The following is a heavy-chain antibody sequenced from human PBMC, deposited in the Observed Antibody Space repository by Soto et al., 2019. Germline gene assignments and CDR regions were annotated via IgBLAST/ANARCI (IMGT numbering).Heavy chain of an antibody. J-gene: IGHJ5*02. Sequence: QVHLVQSGAEVKKPGASVKVSCKASGYTFASYGISWVRQAPGQGLEWMGWISAYNGNTNYAQKLQARVTMTTDPSTSTAYMELRRLRSADTAVYYSARASGSSSWFDPWGQGTLVTVSS. CDR1: GYTFASYG. CDR3: ARASGSSSWFDP. D-gene: IGHD1-26*01. V-gene: IGHV1-18*01. CDR2: ISAYNGNT.